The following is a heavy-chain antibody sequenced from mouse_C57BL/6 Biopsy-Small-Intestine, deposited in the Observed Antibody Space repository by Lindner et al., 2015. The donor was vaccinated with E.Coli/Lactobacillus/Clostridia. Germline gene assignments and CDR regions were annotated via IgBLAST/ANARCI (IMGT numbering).Heavy chain of an antibody. Sequence: SVKVSCKASGYTFSSYAIHWVRQAPGQRLEWMGWINPGNANTKNSQKFQGRVTLTRDTSASTAYMELSSLTSEDTAVYYCARDDASYPPPSSVFNIWGQGTVVTVSS. D-gene: IGHD2-3*01. CDR1: GYTFSSYA. CDR2: INPGNANT. J-gene: IGHJ3*01. V-gene: IGHV1-66*01. CDR3: ARDDASYPPPSSVFNI.